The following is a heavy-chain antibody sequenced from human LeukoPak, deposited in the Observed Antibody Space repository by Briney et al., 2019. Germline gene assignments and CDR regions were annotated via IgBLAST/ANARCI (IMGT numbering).Heavy chain of an antibody. CDR3: AAAYSSSWYPADY. CDR2: IWYDGSNK. Sequence: GGSLRLSCAASGFTFSSYGMHWVRQAPGKGLEWGAVIWYDGSNKYYADSVKGRFTISRDNSKNTLYLQMNSLRAEDTAVYYCAAAYSSSWYPADYWGQGTLVTVSS. J-gene: IGHJ4*02. V-gene: IGHV3-33*01. CDR1: GFTFSSYG. D-gene: IGHD6-13*01.